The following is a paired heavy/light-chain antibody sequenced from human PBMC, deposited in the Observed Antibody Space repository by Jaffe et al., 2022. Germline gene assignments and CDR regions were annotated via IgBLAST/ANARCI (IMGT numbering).Heavy chain of an antibody. CDR2: IYHSGST. V-gene: IGHV4-38-2*01. CDR1: GYSISSGYY. Sequence: QVQLQESGPGLVKPSETLSLTCAVSGYSISSGYYWGWIRQPPGKGLEWIGSIYHSGSTYYNPSLKSRVTISVDTSKNQFSLKLSSVTAADTAVYYCARALRTTVVTPRHNWFDPWGQGTLVTVSS. J-gene: IGHJ5*02. CDR3: ARALRTTVVTPRHNWFDP. D-gene: IGHD4-17*01.
Light chain of an antibody. CDR3: QQYNNFGT. Sequence: EIVMTQSPATLSVSPGERATLSCRASQSVSSNLAWYQQKPGQAPRLLIYGASTRATGIPARFSGSGSGTEFTLTISSLQSEDFAVYYCQQYNNFGTFGQGTKVEIK. V-gene: IGKV3-15*01. J-gene: IGKJ1*01. CDR2: GAS. CDR1: QSVSSN.